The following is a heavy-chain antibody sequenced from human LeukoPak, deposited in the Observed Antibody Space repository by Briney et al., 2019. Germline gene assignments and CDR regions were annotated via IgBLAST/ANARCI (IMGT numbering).Heavy chain of an antibody. CDR3: RRGHWDDHA. V-gene: IGHV3-7*01. Sequence: GGSLRLSCAASGCTFSDFWMSWVRQAPGKGLEWVASVTQDGSENHYVDSAKGRFTISRDNAKNSLYLQMSSLRAEDTAVYWCRRGHWDDHAWGQGTLVTVSS. D-gene: IGHD7-27*01. CDR1: GCTFSDFW. CDR2: VTQDGSEN. J-gene: IGHJ5*02.